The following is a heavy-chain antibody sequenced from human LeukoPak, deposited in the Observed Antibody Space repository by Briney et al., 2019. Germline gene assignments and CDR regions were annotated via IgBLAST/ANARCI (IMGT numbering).Heavy chain of an antibody. CDR3: ATELLPIAAAGSPSDYYYMDV. D-gene: IGHD6-13*01. CDR1: GYPFTGYY. Sequence: GASVKVSCKASGYPFTGYYMHWVRQAPGQGLEWMAWINPNSGGANYAQKFQGRVTVTRDTSISTAYMELSSLRSEDTAVYYCATELLPIAAAGSPSDYYYMDVWGKGTTVTVSS. CDR2: INPNSGGA. V-gene: IGHV1-2*02. J-gene: IGHJ6*03.